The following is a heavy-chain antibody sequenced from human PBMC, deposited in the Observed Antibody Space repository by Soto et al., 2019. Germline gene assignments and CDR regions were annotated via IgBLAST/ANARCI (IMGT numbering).Heavy chain of an antibody. J-gene: IGHJ6*02. CDR2: IIPIFGTA. V-gene: IGHV1-69*06. CDR1: GGTFSSYA. Sequence: GASVKVSCKASGGTFSSYAISWVRQAPGQGLEWMGGIIPIFGTANYAQKFQGRVTITADKSTSTAYMELSSLRSEDTAVYYCARSFAGKYGMDVWGQGTTVTVSS. CDR3: ARSFAGKYGMDV. D-gene: IGHD1-1*01.